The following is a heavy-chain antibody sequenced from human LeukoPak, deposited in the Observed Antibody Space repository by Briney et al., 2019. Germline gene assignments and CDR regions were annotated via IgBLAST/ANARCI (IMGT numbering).Heavy chain of an antibody. CDR1: GFTFSSYG. D-gene: IGHD3-22*01. Sequence: PGGSLRLSCAASGFTFSSYGMHWVRQAPGKGLEWVAVISYDGSNKYYADSVKGRFTISRDNSKNTLYLQMNSLRAEDTAVYYCVRGDSRDYWGQGTLVTVSS. CDR3: VRGDSRDY. CDR2: ISYDGSNK. V-gene: IGHV3-30*03. J-gene: IGHJ4*02.